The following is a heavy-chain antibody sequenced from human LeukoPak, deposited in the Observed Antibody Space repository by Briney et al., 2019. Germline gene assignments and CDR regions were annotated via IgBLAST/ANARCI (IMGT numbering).Heavy chain of an antibody. CDR2: IYTSGST. CDR3: ARGRKAAAGAEYFQH. V-gene: IGHV4-61*02. J-gene: IGHJ1*01. D-gene: IGHD6-13*01. Sequence: SETLSLTCTVSGGSISSGSYYWSWIRQPAGKGLEWIGRIYTSGSTNYNPSLKSRVTISVDTSKNQFSLKLSSVTAADTAVYYCARGRKAAAGAEYFQHWGQGTLVTVSS. CDR1: GGSISSGSYY.